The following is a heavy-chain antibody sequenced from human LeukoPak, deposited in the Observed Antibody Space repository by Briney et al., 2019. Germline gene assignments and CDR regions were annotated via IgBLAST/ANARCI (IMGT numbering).Heavy chain of an antibody. J-gene: IGHJ3*02. D-gene: IGHD4-23*01. CDR1: GYTFTSYG. V-gene: IGHV1-18*01. CDR3: AREATVVTPPAFDI. CDR2: ISAYNGNI. Sequence: ASVKVSCKASGYTFTSYGISWVRQAPGQGLEWMGWISAYNGNINYAQKLQGRVTMTTDTSTSTAYMELRSLRSDDTAVYYCAREATVVTPPAFDIWGQGTMVTVSS.